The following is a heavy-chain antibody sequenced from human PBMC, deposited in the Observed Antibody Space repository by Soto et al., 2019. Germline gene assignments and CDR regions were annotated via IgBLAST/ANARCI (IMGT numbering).Heavy chain of an antibody. D-gene: IGHD2-2*01. CDR2: IYYSGHT. CDR1: GGSIDTIAYF. V-gene: IGHV4-31*03. Sequence: LSLTCTVSGGSIDTIAYFWSWVRQQPGKGLEWIGHIYYSGHTNYNPSLRSRVSISVDTSQNQFSLQLNSVTAADTAIYYCARDPEYGAMDFWGRGTLVTVSS. J-gene: IGHJ4*02. CDR3: ARDPEYGAMDF.